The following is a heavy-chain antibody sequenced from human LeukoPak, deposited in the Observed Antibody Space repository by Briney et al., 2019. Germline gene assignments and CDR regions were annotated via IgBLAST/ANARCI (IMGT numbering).Heavy chain of an antibody. Sequence: SVKVSCKASGGTFSSYAISWVRQAPGQGLERMGRIIPIFGIANYAQKFQGRVTITADKSTSTAYMELSSLRSEDTAVYYCAISPRDYYGSGSYEYYFDYWGQGTLVTVSS. CDR3: AISPRDYYGSGSYEYYFDY. V-gene: IGHV1-69*04. CDR2: IIPIFGIA. CDR1: GGTFSSYA. D-gene: IGHD3-10*01. J-gene: IGHJ4*02.